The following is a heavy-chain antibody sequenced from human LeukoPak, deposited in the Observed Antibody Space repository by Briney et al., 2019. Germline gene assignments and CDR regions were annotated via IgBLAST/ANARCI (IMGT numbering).Heavy chain of an antibody. CDR1: GGSISSYY. V-gene: IGHV4-59*08. Sequence: PSETLSLTCTVSGGSISSYYWSWIRQPPGKGLEWIGYIYYSGSTNYNPSLKSRVTISVDTSKNQFSLKLSSVTAADTAVYYCARHTYYYDSSGYQLSFFDYWGREPWSPSPQ. CDR2: IYYSGST. CDR3: ARHTYYYDSSGYQLSFFDY. D-gene: IGHD3-22*01. J-gene: IGHJ4*02.